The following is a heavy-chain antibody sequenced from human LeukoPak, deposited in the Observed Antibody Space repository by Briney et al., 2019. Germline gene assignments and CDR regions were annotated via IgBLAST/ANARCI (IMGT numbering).Heavy chain of an antibody. CDR1: GYTFTSYY. J-gene: IGHJ4*02. CDR3: AREEGGEVVPAAIFDY. V-gene: IGHV1-46*01. Sequence: ASVKVSCKASGYTFTSYYMHWVRQAPGQGLEWMGIINPSGGSTSYAQKFQDRVTMTRDTSTSTVYMELSSLRSEDTAVYYCAREEGGEVVPAAIFDYWGQGTLVTVSS. CDR2: INPSGGST. D-gene: IGHD2-2*02.